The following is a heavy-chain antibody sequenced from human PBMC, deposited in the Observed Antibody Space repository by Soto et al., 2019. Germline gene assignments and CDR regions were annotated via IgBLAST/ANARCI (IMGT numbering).Heavy chain of an antibody. J-gene: IGHJ6*02. CDR2: IYHSGST. Sequence: SETLSLTCAVSCGSIISSNWWSWVRQPPGKGLEWIGEIYHSGSTNYNPSLKSRVTISVDKSKNQFSLKLSSVTAADTAVYYCARDRGGTTLYYYYGMDVWGQGTTVTVSS. D-gene: IGHD1-1*01. CDR1: CGSIISSNW. V-gene: IGHV4-4*02. CDR3: ARDRGGTTLYYYYGMDV.